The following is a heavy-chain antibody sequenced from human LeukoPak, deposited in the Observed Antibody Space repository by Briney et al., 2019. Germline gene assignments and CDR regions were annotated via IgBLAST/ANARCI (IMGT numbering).Heavy chain of an antibody. D-gene: IGHD1-1*01. V-gene: IGHV3-23*01. CDR1: GFTFSNYA. J-gene: IGHJ4*02. Sequence: PGGSLRLSCAASGFTFSNYAMSWVRQAPGKGQEWVSGISGSSGGTNYADPVKGRFTISRDNSRNTLYLQMNSLRAEDTAIYYCAKDGGPTVFYYFDYWGQGTLVTVSS. CDR2: ISGSSGGT. CDR3: AKDGGPTVFYYFDY.